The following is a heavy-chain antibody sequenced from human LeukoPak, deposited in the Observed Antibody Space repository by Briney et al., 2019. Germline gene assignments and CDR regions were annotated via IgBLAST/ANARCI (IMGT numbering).Heavy chain of an antibody. CDR3: ARGSWTTSSWIGN. CDR1: GGSISSSSYY. V-gene: IGHV4-39*07. D-gene: IGHD6-13*01. CDR2: IYYSGST. Sequence: PSETLSLTCTVSGGSISSSSYYWGWIRKPPGKGLEWIGSIYYSGSTYYNPSLKSRVTISVDTSKNQFSLKLSSVTAADTAVYYCARGSWTTSSWIGNWGQGTLVTVSS. J-gene: IGHJ4*02.